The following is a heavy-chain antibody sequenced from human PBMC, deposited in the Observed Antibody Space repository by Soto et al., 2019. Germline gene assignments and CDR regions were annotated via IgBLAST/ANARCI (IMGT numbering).Heavy chain of an antibody. CDR1: GYSVSSNSAA. D-gene: IGHD1-7*01. CDR2: TYYRSKWYN. V-gene: IGHV6-1*01. Sequence: PSQTLSLTCAISGYSVSSNSAALNWISQSPSRGLEWLGRTYYRSKWYNDYAVSVKSRINITPDTSKNQFSLQLNSVTPEDTPVYYCARPPQTGNWNYLYYYYGIDVWGQGPTVPVS. J-gene: IGHJ6*02. CDR3: ARPPQTGNWNYLYYYYGIDV.